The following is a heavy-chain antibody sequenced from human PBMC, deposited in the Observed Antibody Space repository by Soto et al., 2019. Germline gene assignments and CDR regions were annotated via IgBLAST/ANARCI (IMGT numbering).Heavy chain of an antibody. CDR1: GYSFTSYW. CDR3: ARLDCSSTSCYINWFDP. CDR2: IDPSDSYT. V-gene: IGHV5-10-1*01. Sequence: GESLKISCKGSGYSFTSYWISWVRQMPGKGLEWMGRIDPSDSYTNYSPSFQGHVTISADKSISTAYLQWSSLKASDTAMYYCARLDCSSTSCYINWFDPWGQGTLVTVSS. D-gene: IGHD2-2*01. J-gene: IGHJ5*02.